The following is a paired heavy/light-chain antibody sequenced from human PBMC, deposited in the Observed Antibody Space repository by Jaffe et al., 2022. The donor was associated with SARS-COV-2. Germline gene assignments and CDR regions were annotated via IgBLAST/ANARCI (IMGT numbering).Light chain of an antibody. CDR2: RNS. J-gene: IGLJ2*01. V-gene: IGLV1-47*01. Sequence: QSVLTQPPSASGTPGQRVTISCSGTTSNIGSNSVYWFQQLPETAPKLLMHRNSQRPSGVPDRFSGSKSGTSASLAISGLRSEDEAAYYCATWDDNLSGLVFGGGTKLTVL. CDR3: ATWDDNLSGLV. CDR1: TSNIGSNS.
Heavy chain of an antibody. J-gene: IGHJ3*02. CDR2: INTNTGNP. V-gene: IGHV7-4-1*01. D-gene: IGHD6-13*01. CDR1: GYRITDSA. Sequence: QVQLVQSGSELKKPGASVTVSCEASGYRITDSAMNWVRQAPGQGPEWMGWINTNTGNPTYAQGFTGRFVFSLDTSVSTAYLQIRGLKADDTAVYYCASRLTAGTGIYAFDIWGQGTMVTVSS. CDR3: ASRLTAGTGIYAFDI.